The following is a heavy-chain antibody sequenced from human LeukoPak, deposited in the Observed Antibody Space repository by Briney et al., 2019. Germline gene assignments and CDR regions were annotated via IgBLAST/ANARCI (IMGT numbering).Heavy chain of an antibody. D-gene: IGHD6-13*01. V-gene: IGHV1-2*02. CDR3: ASYTKLVGAYYYYGMDV. CDR1: GYTFTGYY. J-gene: IGHJ6*02. Sequence: GASVKVSCKASGYTFTGYYMHWVRQAPGQGLEWMGWINPNSGGTNYAQKFQGRVTMTRDASISTAYMELSRLRSDDTAVYYCASYTKLVGAYYYYGMDVWGQGTTVTVSS. CDR2: INPNSGGT.